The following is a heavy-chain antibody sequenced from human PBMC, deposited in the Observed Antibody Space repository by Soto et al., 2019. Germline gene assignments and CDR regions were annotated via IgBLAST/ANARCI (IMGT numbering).Heavy chain of an antibody. J-gene: IGHJ4*02. V-gene: IGHV2-5*01. CDR1: GFSLSTSGVG. Sequence: QITLKESGPTLVKPTQTLTLTCTFSGFSLSTSGVGVGWVRQPPGKALEWLALIYWTDNQDYSPSLKSRLTITKDTSKNQVVLTMTNMDPVDTATYYCVYRTDSSAWYSFWGQGTLVTVSS. CDR3: VYRTDSSAWYSF. D-gene: IGHD6-19*01. CDR2: IYWTDNQ.